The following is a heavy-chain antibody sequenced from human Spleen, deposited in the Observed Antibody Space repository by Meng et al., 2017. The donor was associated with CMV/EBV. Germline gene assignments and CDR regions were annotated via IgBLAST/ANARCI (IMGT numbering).Heavy chain of an antibody. CDR3: ARESAAGPYYDFWSGYYYFDS. J-gene: IGHJ4*02. D-gene: IGHD3-3*01. CDR1: GFTFSNYW. CDR2: IKQDGSEK. V-gene: IGHV3-7*01. Sequence: GESLKISCAASGFTFSNYWMSWVRQAPGKGLEWLANIKQDGSEKYYVDSVKGRFTISRDNAKNSLYLQMNSLRAEDTAVYYCARESAAGPYYDFWSGYYYFDSWGQGTLVTVSS.